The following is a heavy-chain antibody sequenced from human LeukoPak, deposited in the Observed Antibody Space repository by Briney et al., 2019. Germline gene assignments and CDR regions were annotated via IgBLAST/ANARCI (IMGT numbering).Heavy chain of an antibody. CDR2: INHSGST. J-gene: IGHJ6*03. D-gene: IGHD2-15*01. Sequence: SETLSLTCAVYGGSFSGYYWSWIRQPPGKGLEWIGEINHSGSTNYNPSLESRVTISVDTSKNQFSLKLSSVTAADTAVYYCARGSALGPKNYYYYMDVWGKGTTVTVSS. CDR1: GGSFSGYY. CDR3: ARGSALGPKNYYYYMDV. V-gene: IGHV4-34*01.